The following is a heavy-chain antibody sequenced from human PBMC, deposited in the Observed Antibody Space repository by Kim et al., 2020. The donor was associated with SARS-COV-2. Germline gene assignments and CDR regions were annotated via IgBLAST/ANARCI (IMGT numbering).Heavy chain of an antibody. J-gene: IGHJ3*01. CDR1: GYMFSSYW. D-gene: IGHD3-9*01. CDR3: ARQRGEYFDAFDV. V-gene: IGHV5-51*01. CDR2: IFPGDSNI. Sequence: GESLKISCKGSGYMFSSYWIAWVRQMPGKGLECMGIIFPGDSNIRYSLSLQGRATISVDKSINTAYLDWSSLKASETGIYYCARQRGEYFDAFDVWGQGTMVSVSS.